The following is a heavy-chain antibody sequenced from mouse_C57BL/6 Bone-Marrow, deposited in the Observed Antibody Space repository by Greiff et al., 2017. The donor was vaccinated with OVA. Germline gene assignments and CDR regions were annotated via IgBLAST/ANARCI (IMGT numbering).Heavy chain of an antibody. CDR3: ARSVLLRYPYYFDY. Sequence: VQLQQSGAELARPGASVKLSCKASGYTFTSYGISWVKQRTGQGLEWIGEIYPRSGNTYYNEKFKGKATLTADKSSSTAYMELRSLTSEDSAVYFGARSVLLRYPYYFDYWGQGTTLTVSS. J-gene: IGHJ2*01. V-gene: IGHV1-81*01. CDR2: IYPRSGNT. CDR1: GYTFTSYG. D-gene: IGHD1-1*01.